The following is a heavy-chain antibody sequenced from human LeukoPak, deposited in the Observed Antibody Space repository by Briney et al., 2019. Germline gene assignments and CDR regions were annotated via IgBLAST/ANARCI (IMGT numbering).Heavy chain of an antibody. CDR3: STGSGHAFDI. J-gene: IGHJ3*02. CDR1: GFTFSSYW. CDR2: INSDGSST. D-gene: IGHD3-10*01. Sequence: GGSLRLSCAASGFTFSSYWMHWVRQVPGKGLVWVSRINSDGSSTSYADSVKGRFTIPRDNAKNTLYVQMNSLRVEDTAVYYCSTGSGHAFDIWGRGTMVTVSS. V-gene: IGHV3-74*01.